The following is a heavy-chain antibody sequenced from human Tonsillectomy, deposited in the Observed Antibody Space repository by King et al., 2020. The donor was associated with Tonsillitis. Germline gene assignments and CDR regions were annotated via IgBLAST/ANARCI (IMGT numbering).Heavy chain of an antibody. J-gene: IGHJ6*02. Sequence: QLQESGPGLVKPSGTLSLTCAVSGGSISSTNWWSWVRQPRGKGLEWIGENYHSGSTNYNPYLKSRVTISLDKFRSQFSLELRSVSAADTAVYFCVGAPRGVLTHHVIDVWGPWPTVTVSS. CDR1: GGSISSTNW. V-gene: IGHV4-4*02. CDR2: NYHSGST. CDR3: VGAPRGVLTHHVIDV. D-gene: IGHD3-10*01.